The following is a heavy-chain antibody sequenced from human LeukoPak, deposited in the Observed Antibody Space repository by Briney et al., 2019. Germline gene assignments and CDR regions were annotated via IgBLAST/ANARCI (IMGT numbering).Heavy chain of an antibody. CDR3: ARTPVNWNDPRELDY. CDR1: GFTFSSYA. V-gene: IGHV3-30-3*01. J-gene: IGHJ4*02. CDR2: ISYDGSNK. Sequence: GGSLRLSCAASGFTFSSYAMHWVRQAPGKGLGWVAVISYDGSNKYYADSVKGRFTISRDNSKNTLYLQMNSLRAEDTAVYYCARTPVNWNDPRELDYWGQGTLVTVSS. D-gene: IGHD1-1*01.